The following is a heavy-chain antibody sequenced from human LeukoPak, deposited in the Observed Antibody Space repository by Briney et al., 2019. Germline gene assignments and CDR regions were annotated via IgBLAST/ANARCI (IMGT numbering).Heavy chain of an antibody. CDR2: IYYSGST. J-gene: IGHJ5*02. Sequence: SETLSLTCTVSGGSISNYYWSWIRQPPGKGLEWIGYIYYSGSTNYNPSLKSRVTISVDTSKNQFSLKLSSVTAADTAVYYCAKNGQSGFSFDPWGQGTLVTVSS. CDR1: GGSISNYY. D-gene: IGHD3-3*01. V-gene: IGHV4-59*12. CDR3: AKNGQSGFSFDP.